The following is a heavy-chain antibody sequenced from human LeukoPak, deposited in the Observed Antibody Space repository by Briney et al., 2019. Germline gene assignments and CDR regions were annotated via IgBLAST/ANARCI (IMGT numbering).Heavy chain of an antibody. CDR1: GDSITGYS. Sequence: SETLSLTCSVSGDSITGYSWSWIRQTPGKGLEWIGYIYYNGDTHYNPSLNSRLSMSVDTPNKQFSLNLRSVTAADTAVYYCVRGPYGASISNWFDPWGQGLLVTVSS. V-gene: IGHV4-59*01. J-gene: IGHJ5*02. CDR2: IYYNGDT. D-gene: IGHD4/OR15-4a*01. CDR3: VRGPYGASISNWFDP.